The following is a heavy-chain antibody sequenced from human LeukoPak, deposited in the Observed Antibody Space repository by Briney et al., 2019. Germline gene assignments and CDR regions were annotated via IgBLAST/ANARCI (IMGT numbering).Heavy chain of an antibody. CDR2: INAGNGNT. CDR1: GYIFTNYA. V-gene: IGHV1-3*01. Sequence: GASVKVSCKASGYIFTNYAMHWVRQAPGQRLEWMGWINAGNGNTKYSQKFQGRVTITRDTSASTAYMELSSLRSEDTAVYYCARDYGYSYGSNLDYWGQGTLVTVSS. J-gene: IGHJ4*02. CDR3: ARDYGYSYGSNLDY. D-gene: IGHD5-18*01.